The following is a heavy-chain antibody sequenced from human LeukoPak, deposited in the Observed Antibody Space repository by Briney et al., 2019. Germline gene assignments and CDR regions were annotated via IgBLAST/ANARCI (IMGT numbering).Heavy chain of an antibody. CDR2: IIPIFCIA. J-gene: IGHJ3*02. CDR1: GGTFSSYA. V-gene: IGHV1-69*04. D-gene: IGHD3-3*01. Sequence: GASVNVSCKASGGTFSSYAISWVRQAPGQGLEWMGRIIPIFCIANYAQKFQGRVTITADKSTSTAYMELSSLRSEDTAVYYCASGPDFWSGYAAGDAFDIWGQGTMVTVSS. CDR3: ASGPDFWSGYAAGDAFDI.